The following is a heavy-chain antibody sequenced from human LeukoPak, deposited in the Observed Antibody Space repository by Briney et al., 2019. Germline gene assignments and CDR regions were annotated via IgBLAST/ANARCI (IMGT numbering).Heavy chain of an antibody. J-gene: IGHJ4*02. Sequence: GGSLRLSCVGTGFTFNTHDIRWFRQAPGKGLEWVSSISYDGSHQDYVESVKGRFTISRDNFKKTVDLQMNSLRPEDTAMYFCARNDPKWDLGTGVYAYWGQGPLVTVSS. CDR3: ARNDPKWDLGTGVYAY. CDR1: GFTFNTHD. V-gene: IGHV3-30*03. CDR2: ISYDGSHQ. D-gene: IGHD1-26*01.